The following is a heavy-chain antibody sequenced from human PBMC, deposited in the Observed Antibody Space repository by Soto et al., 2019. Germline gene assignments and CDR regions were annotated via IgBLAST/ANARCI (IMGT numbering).Heavy chain of an antibody. CDR2: IYPSDGST. Sequence: ASVKVSCKASGYTFTSYYMHWVRQAPGQGLEWMGLIYPSDGSTSYAQKFQDRVTMTGDTSTSTVYMELSSLRSEDTVVYYCARDSSPDYNSFDPWGQGTMVTVTS. J-gene: IGHJ5*02. CDR1: GYTFTSYY. D-gene: IGHD6-13*01. V-gene: IGHV1-46*01. CDR3: ARDSSPDYNSFDP.